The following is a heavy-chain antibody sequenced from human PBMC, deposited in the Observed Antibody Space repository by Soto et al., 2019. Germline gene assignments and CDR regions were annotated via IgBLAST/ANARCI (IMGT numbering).Heavy chain of an antibody. J-gene: IGHJ3*02. CDR1: GFTFSEYS. CDR3: ARENGHCTDACNRGAFDI. Sequence: EVQVVESGGGLVKPGGSLRLSCAASGFTFSEYSFLWVRQAPGKGLEWLSFIANGDNHIFYSDSVKGRFTISRDNAKNSVYLQLKRLRADDSAVYYCARENGHCTDACNRGAFDIWGQGTMVTVSS. V-gene: IGHV3-21*01. CDR2: IANGDNHI. D-gene: IGHD2-2*01.